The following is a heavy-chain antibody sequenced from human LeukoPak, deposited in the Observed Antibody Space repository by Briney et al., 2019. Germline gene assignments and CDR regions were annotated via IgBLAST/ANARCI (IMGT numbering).Heavy chain of an antibody. Sequence: PSETLSLTCTVSGGSISSSIYYWGWIRQPPGKGLDWIGSIYYSGTTYYNPSLKSRVTISVDTSKNQFSLKLSSVTAADTAVYYCASYSDSTGYYYFDYWGQGTLVTVPS. CDR1: GGSISSSIYY. J-gene: IGHJ4*02. CDR3: ASYSDSTGYYYFDY. D-gene: IGHD3-22*01. CDR2: IYYSGTT. V-gene: IGHV4-39*07.